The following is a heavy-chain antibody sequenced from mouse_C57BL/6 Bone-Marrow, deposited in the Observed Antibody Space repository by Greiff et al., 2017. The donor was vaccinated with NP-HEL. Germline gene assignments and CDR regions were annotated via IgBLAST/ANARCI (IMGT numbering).Heavy chain of an antibody. CDR3: ARDDYDGEAFAY. CDR2: IDPSDSET. Sequence: VQLQQPGAELVRPGSSVKLSCKASGYPFTSYWMHWVKQRPIQGLEWIGNIDPSDSETHYNQKFKDKATLTVDKSSSTAYMQLSSLTSEDSAVYYCARDDYDGEAFAYWGQGTLVTVSA. V-gene: IGHV1-52*01. J-gene: IGHJ3*01. CDR1: GYPFTSYW. D-gene: IGHD2-4*01.